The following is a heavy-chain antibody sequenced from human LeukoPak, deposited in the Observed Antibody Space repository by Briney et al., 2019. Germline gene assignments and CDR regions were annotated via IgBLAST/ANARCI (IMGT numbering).Heavy chain of an antibody. CDR3: TTDQVGSSWPYYFDY. J-gene: IGHJ4*02. Sequence: GGSLRLSCAASGFTFSNAWMSWVRHAPGKGREWVGRIKSKTDGGTTDYAAPVKGRFTISRDDSKNTLYLQMNSLKTEDTAVYYCTTDQVGSSWPYYFDYWGQGTLVTVSS. CDR1: GFTFSNAW. V-gene: IGHV3-15*01. D-gene: IGHD6-13*01. CDR2: IKSKTDGGTT.